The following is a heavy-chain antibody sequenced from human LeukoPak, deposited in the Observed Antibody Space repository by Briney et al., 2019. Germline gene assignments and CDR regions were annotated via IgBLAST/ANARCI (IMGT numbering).Heavy chain of an antibody. CDR3: ARAGVPVAGSRGRYYYYYMDV. D-gene: IGHD6-19*01. V-gene: IGHV7-4-1*02. Sequence: ASVKVSCKASGYTFTSYAMNWVRQASGQGLEWMGWINTNTGNPTYAQGFTGRFVFSLDTSVSTAYLQISSLKAEDTAVYYCARAGVPVAGSRGRYYYYYMDVWGKGTTVTVSS. J-gene: IGHJ6*03. CDR2: INTNTGNP. CDR1: GYTFTSYA.